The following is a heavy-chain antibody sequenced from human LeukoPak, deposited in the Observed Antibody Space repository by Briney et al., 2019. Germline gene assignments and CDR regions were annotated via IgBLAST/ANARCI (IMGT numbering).Heavy chain of an antibody. D-gene: IGHD6-13*01. V-gene: IGHV4-59*08. Sequence: SETLSLTCAVYGGSFSGYYWSWFRQPPGKGLEWIAYIYYSGTTNYNPSLKSRVTISVDTSKNQFSLKLTSVTAADTAVYYCARLRSHTSSYWGQGTLVTVSS. CDR3: ARLRSHTSSY. CDR2: IYYSGTT. CDR1: GGSFSGYY. J-gene: IGHJ4*02.